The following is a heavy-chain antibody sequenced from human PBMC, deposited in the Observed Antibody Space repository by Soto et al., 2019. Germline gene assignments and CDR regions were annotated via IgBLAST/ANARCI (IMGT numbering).Heavy chain of an antibody. Sequence: QVQLVQSGAEVKTPGSSVKVSCKASGGTFSSFLMGWVRQAPGQGLEWVGGIIPVFGRATYAEKFQGRVTIIADDSTSTVYMELSGIKSEDTAVYYCILDCTSMSCYGYLGVDVWGQGTTVTVSS. J-gene: IGHJ6*02. CDR2: IIPVFGRA. CDR1: GGTFSSFL. V-gene: IGHV1-69*01. D-gene: IGHD2-2*01. CDR3: ILDCTSMSCYGYLGVDV.